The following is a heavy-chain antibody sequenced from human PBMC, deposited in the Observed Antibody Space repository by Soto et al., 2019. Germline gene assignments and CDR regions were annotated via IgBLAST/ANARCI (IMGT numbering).Heavy chain of an antibody. D-gene: IGHD6-13*01. CDR1: GGTFSSYT. CDR2: IIPILGIA. V-gene: IGHV1-69*04. Sequence: SVKVSCKASGGTFSSYTISWVRQAPGQGLEWMGSIIPILGIANYAQKFQGRVTITADKSTSTAYMELSSLRSEDTAVYYCARDIAAAGPTSDYWGQGTLVTVSS. J-gene: IGHJ4*02. CDR3: ARDIAAAGPTSDY.